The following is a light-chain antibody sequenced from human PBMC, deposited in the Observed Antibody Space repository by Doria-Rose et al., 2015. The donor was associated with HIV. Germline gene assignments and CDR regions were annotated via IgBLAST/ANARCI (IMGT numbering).Light chain of an antibody. CDR3: QQYYDTPS. CDR1: QSLLYTSKNY. Sequence: VLTQSPESLGMSLGERATLNCKSNQSLLYTSKNYLAWYQQKPGQPPKLLIYWACTRQSGVPARFSGSGSGTDFTLTISSLEAEDVAVYYCQQYYDTPSFGPGTTVDIK. J-gene: IGKJ3*01. CDR2: WAC. V-gene: IGKV4-1*01.